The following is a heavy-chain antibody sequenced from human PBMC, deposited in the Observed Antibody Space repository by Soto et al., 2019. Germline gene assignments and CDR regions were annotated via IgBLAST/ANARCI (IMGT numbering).Heavy chain of an antibody. D-gene: IGHD3-16*02. J-gene: IGHJ6*04. Sequence: ASVKVSCKASGYTFTSYYMHWVRQAPGQGLEWMGIINPSGGSTSYAQKFQGRVTMTRDTSTSTVYMELSSLRSEDTAVYYCSIEGGEISAAFSEAYYYYCMDVWGTGTTVTVSS. CDR3: SIEGGEISAAFSEAYYYYCMDV. V-gene: IGHV1-46*01. CDR1: GYTFTSYY. CDR2: INPSGGST.